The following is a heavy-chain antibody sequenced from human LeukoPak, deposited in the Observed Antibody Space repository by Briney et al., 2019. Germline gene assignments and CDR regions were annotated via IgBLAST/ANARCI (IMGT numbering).Heavy chain of an antibody. V-gene: IGHV1-8*02. CDR2: MNPNSGNT. J-gene: IGHJ4*02. CDR1: GYSFTSYG. CDR3: AVDFVGTTNVFDY. D-gene: IGHD1-26*01. Sequence: ASVKVSCKASGYSFTSYGISWVRQAPGQGLEWMGWMNPNSGNTGYARKFQGRVTMTRSTSISTAYMELSSLTSEDTAVYYCAVDFVGTTNVFDYWGQGTLVTVSS.